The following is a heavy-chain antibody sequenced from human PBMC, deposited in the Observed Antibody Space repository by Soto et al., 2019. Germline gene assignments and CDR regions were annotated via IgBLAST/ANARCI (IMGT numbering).Heavy chain of an antibody. Sequence: DVQLVESGGGLVQPGRSLRLSCAASGFTFDDYAMHWVRQAPGKGLEWVSGISWNGGGIGYADSVKGRFTISRDNAKNSLYLQMNSLRAEDTAWYYCAKDHSSSWYKEELSYYYGMDVWGQGTTVTVSS. CDR2: ISWNGGGI. D-gene: IGHD6-13*01. J-gene: IGHJ6*02. CDR1: GFTFDDYA. V-gene: IGHV3-9*01. CDR3: AKDHSSSWYKEELSYYYGMDV.